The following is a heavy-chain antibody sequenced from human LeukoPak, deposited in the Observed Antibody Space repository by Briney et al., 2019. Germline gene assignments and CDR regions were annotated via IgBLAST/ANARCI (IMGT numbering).Heavy chain of an antibody. J-gene: IGHJ4*02. D-gene: IGHD1-26*01. V-gene: IGHV3-23*01. CDR3: AKSSRYSGSYFAFDY. Sequence: GGSLRLSCRASGFTFNNYAMNWVRQTPGKGLEWVSTISGGDGSTYYADSVKGRFTISRDSSKKTLFLQMNSLRAEDTAVYYCAKSSRYSGSYFAFDYWGQGTLVTVSS. CDR2: ISGGDGST. CDR1: GFTFNNYA.